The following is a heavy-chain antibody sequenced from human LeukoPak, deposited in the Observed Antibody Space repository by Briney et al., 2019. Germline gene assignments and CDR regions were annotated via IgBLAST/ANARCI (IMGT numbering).Heavy chain of an antibody. D-gene: IGHD3-10*01. CDR2: INHSGST. J-gene: IGHJ6*03. Sequence: SETLSLTCAVYGESFSGYYWSWIRQPPGKGLEWIGEINHSGSTNYNPSLKSRVTISVDTSKNQFSPKLSSVTAADTAVYYCARLISSGSYYSRMDVWGKGTTVTISS. CDR1: GESFSGYY. CDR3: ARLISSGSYYSRMDV. V-gene: IGHV4-34*01.